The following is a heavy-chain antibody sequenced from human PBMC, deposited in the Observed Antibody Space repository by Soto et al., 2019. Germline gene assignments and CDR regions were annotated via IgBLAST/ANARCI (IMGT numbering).Heavy chain of an antibody. V-gene: IGHV1-69*12. J-gene: IGHJ6*02. Sequence: QVQLVQSGAEVKKRGSSLKVSCKASGGTFTNYAFSWVRQAPGQGPEWRGGIIAIFGTPDYAQKSQGSVIITADESTRTVSMELNSLRSNDTAVYYCARERSVGYCITTTCPRPFYYYAMDVWGQGTTVTVSS. CDR1: GGTFTNYA. CDR2: IIAIFGTP. D-gene: IGHD2-2*01. CDR3: ARERSVGYCITTTCPRPFYYYAMDV.